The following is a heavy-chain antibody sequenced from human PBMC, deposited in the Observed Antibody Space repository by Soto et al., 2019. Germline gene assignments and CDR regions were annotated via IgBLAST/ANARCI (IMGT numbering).Heavy chain of an antibody. CDR2: IYWDDDR. Sequence: SGPTLVNPTQTLTLTCSFSGFSLSTSRVGVAWIRQPPGKALEWLAIIYWDDDRRYSPSLKTRLAITKDTSKNQVVLTMTNLDPGDTATFYFEHIMITWGGVSALDAFDMWGQGTMVTVSS. D-gene: IGHD3-16*01. J-gene: IGHJ3*02. V-gene: IGHV2-5*02. CDR1: GFSLSTSRVG. CDR3: EHIMITWGGVSALDAFDM.